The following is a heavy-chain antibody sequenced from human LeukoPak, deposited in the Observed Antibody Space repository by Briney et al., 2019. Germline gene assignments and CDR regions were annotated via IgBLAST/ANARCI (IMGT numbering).Heavy chain of an antibody. Sequence: GESLKISCKGSGYRFNAYWIAWVRQMPEKGLEWMGIIYPDDSDTRYSPSFQGQVTISADKSVRTAYLQWSSLKASDTAMYYCARPNITSYYDSRGYDAFDVWGQGTMVTVPS. J-gene: IGHJ3*01. V-gene: IGHV5-51*01. CDR3: ARPNITSYYDSRGYDAFDV. CDR1: GYRFNAYW. CDR2: IYPDDSDT. D-gene: IGHD3-22*01.